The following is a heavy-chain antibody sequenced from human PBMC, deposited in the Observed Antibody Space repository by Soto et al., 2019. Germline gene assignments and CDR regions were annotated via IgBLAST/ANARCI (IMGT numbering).Heavy chain of an antibody. J-gene: IGHJ4*01. V-gene: IGHV4-4*07. Sequence: SETLSLTCSVSVGSISSYHWSWIRQPAGKGLEWIGRMYSTGNTNYNPSLKSRVTVSIDTSKNQFFLRLNSVTAADSAVYYCAREFCDNWNCEAYWGDG. CDR1: VGSISSYH. CDR3: AREFCDNWNCEAY. CDR2: MYSTGNT. D-gene: IGHD1-1*01.